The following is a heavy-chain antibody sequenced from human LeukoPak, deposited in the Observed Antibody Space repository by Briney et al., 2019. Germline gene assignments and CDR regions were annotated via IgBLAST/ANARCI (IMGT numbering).Heavy chain of an antibody. CDR1: GFTVSSNY. V-gene: IGHV3-53*01. CDR3: ARGPSVGSGWSPDY. D-gene: IGHD6-19*01. Sequence: GGSLRLSCAASGFTVSSNYMSWVRQAPGKGLEWVSVIYSGGSTYYADSVKGRFTISRDNSNNPLYLQMNSLRAEDTAVYYCARGPSVGSGWSPDYWGQGTLVTVSS. J-gene: IGHJ4*02. CDR2: IYSGGST.